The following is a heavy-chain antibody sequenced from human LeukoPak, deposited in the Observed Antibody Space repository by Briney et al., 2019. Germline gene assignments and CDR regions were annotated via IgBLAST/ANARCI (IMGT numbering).Heavy chain of an antibody. Sequence: PSETLSLTCTVSGGSPSSYYWSWIRQPPGKGLEWIGYIYYSGSTNYNPSLKSRVTISVDTSKNQFSLKLSSVTAADTAVYYCARERVTYYYGSGSRPYYYYYMDVWGKGTTVTVSS. D-gene: IGHD3-10*01. V-gene: IGHV4-59*01. J-gene: IGHJ6*03. CDR1: GGSPSSYY. CDR2: IYYSGST. CDR3: ARERVTYYYGSGSRPYYYYYMDV.